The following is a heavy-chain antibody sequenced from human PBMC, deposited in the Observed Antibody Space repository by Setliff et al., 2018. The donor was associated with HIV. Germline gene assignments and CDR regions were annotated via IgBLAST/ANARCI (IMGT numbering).Heavy chain of an antibody. V-gene: IGHV1-18*01. D-gene: IGHD4-17*01. CDR2: ISGDNGNT. J-gene: IGHJ5*01. CDR3: TIDYGGYEGWFDS. Sequence: VASVKVSCKASGYTFTNNGINWVRQAPGQGLEWMGWISGDNGNTKYAQKLQGRVTMTTDTSTSTACMELRSLRYDDTAVYYCTIDYGGYEGWFDSWGQGTLVTVSS. CDR1: GYTFTNNG.